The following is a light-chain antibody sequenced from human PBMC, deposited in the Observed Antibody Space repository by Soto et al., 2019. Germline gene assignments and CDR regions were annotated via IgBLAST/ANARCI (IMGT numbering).Light chain of an antibody. CDR3: QQSHSNPLT. V-gene: IGKV1-39*01. J-gene: IGKJ4*01. CDR2: AAS. Sequence: DIQMTQSPSSLSASVGERVTITCRASQSISRNLNWYQEKSGKAPKLLMYAASSLQSGVPSRFSGSGSGTDFTLSISSLLPEDFATYYCQQSHSNPLTFGGGTKVEIK. CDR1: QSISRN.